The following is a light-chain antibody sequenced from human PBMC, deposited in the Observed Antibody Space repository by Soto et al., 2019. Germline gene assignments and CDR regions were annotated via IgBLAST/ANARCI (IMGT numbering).Light chain of an antibody. Sequence: EIVLTQSPGTLSLSPGERATLSCRATQSVTNNYLTWYQQKPGQAPRLLIYGASYRATCVPDRFYGSGSGTDFTLTISRLEPEDFAVYYCQRYTTSPAVTFGGGTKVEI. CDR1: QSVTNNY. CDR2: GAS. CDR3: QRYTTSPAVT. V-gene: IGKV3-20*01. J-gene: IGKJ4*01.